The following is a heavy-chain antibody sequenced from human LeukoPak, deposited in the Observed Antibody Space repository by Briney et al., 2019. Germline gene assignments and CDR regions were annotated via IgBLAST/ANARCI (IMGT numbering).Heavy chain of an antibody. CDR2: ISRSSSPI. V-gene: IGHV3-48*01. Sequence: HPGGSLRLSCAASGFSFSDYSMNWVRQAPGKGLEWVSYISRSSSPIYYADSVKGRFTISRDNAKNSLYLQMNSLRAEDTAVYYCARSFNYVGWSDPWGQGTLVTVSS. CDR3: ARSFNYVGWSDP. J-gene: IGHJ5*02. CDR1: GFSFSDYS. D-gene: IGHD4-11*01.